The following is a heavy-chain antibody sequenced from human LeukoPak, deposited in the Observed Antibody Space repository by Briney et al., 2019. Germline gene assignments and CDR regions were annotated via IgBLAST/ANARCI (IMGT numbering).Heavy chain of an antibody. CDR2: IWYDGSNK. Sequence: GGSLRLSCAASGFTFSSYGMRWVRQAPGKGLEWVAGIWYDGSNKYYADYVKGRFTISRDNSKNTLYLQLNSLRAEDTAVYYCARVENYDFWSGYNYGMDVWGQGTTVTVSS. D-gene: IGHD3-3*01. CDR1: GFTFSSYG. CDR3: ARVENYDFWSGYNYGMDV. J-gene: IGHJ6*02. V-gene: IGHV3-33*01.